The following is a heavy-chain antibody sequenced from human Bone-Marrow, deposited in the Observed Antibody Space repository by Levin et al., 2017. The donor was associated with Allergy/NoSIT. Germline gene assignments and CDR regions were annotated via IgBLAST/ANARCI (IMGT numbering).Heavy chain of an antibody. CDR1: GFTFSNAW. CDR3: TTGGIVVPAANKEEIDP. Sequence: GGSLRLSCAASGFTFSNAWMSWVRQAPGKGLEWVGRIKSKTDGGTTDYAAPVKGRFTISRDDSKNTLYLQMNSLKTEDTAVYYCTTGGIVVPAANKEEIDPWGQGTLVTVSS. J-gene: IGHJ5*02. V-gene: IGHV3-15*01. CDR2: IKSKTDGGTT. D-gene: IGHD2-2*01.